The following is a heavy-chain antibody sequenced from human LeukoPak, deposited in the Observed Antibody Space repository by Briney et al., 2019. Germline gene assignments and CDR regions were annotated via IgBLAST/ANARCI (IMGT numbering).Heavy chain of an antibody. J-gene: IGHJ4*02. V-gene: IGHV3-30*18. CDR1: GLTFNSYG. CDR2: ISYDGSNK. Sequence: GGSLRLSCAASGLTFNSYGVHWVRQAPGKGLEWVAVISYDGSNKYYVDSVKGRFTISRDNSKNTLSLQMNSLGAEDTAVYYCAKSGGYYDSRKYYFDYWGQGTLVTVSS. D-gene: IGHD3-22*01. CDR3: AKSGGYYDSRKYYFDY.